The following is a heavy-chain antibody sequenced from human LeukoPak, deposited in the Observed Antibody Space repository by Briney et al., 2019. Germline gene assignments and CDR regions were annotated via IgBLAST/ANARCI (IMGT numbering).Heavy chain of an antibody. J-gene: IGHJ2*01. D-gene: IGHD6-13*01. CDR1: GFTFSSYW. CDR2: IKQDGSEK. V-gene: IGHV3-7*01. CDR3: ARGYSSSWYSWHALYWYFDL. Sequence: PGGSLRLSCAASGFTFSSYWMSWVRQAPGKGLEWVANIKQDGSEKYYVDSVKGRFTISRDNAKNSLYLQMNSLRAEDTAVYYCARGYSSSWYSWHALYWYFDLWGRGTLVTVSS.